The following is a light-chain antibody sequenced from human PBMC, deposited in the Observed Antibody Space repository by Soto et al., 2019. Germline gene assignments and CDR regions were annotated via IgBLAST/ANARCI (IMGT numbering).Light chain of an antibody. Sequence: QSVLTQSPSASASLGASVKLTCTLSSGHSSSAIVWHQQQPEKGPRYLIKVNSDGRHFKGAGIPDRFSGSISGAERYLTISSLQSEDEADYYCQTWDTATKIFGGGTKLTVL. V-gene: IGLV4-69*01. J-gene: IGLJ2*01. CDR1: SGHSSSA. CDR2: VNSDGRH. CDR3: QTWDTATKI.